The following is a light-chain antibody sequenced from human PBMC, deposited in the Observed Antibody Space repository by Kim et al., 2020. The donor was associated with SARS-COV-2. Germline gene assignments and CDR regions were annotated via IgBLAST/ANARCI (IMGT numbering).Light chain of an antibody. CDR2: AAA. J-gene: IGKJ4*02. CDR1: QRVKNND. CDR3: QQYGYSPLA. V-gene: IGKV3-20*01. Sequence: SAGERATLSRRASQRVKNNDGGIYQHKPGQAPRLLIYAAANRATGIPDRLRGSGSGTDFTLTITRLEPEDVAVYYCQQYGYSPLAFGGGAKVDIK.